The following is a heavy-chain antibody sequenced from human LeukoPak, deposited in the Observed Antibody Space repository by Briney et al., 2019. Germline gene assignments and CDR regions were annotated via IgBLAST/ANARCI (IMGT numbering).Heavy chain of an antibody. CDR1: GGSFSGYY. CDR2: INHSGST. D-gene: IGHD3-10*01. V-gene: IGHV4-34*01. J-gene: IGHJ4*02. Sequence: ASETLSLTCAVYGGSFSGYYWSWIRQPPGKGLEWIGEINHSGSTNYNPSLKSRVIISVDTSKNQFSLKLSSVTAADTAVYYCARTGPPSGSGSYYSGFNYWGQGTLVTVSS. CDR3: ARTGPPSGSGSYYSGFNY.